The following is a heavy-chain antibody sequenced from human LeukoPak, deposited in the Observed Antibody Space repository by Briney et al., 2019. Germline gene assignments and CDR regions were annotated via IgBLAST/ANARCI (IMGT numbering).Heavy chain of an antibody. CDR1: GFTFSSYA. J-gene: IGHJ4*02. V-gene: IGHV3-30*04. CDR2: ISYDGSYN. Sequence: GGSLRLSCAASGFTFSSYAVHWVRQAPGKGLEWVAVISYDGSYNYYADSVKGRFTISRDNSKNTLYLQMNSLRAEDTAMYYCARDRDRAAVADLEYWGQGTLVTVSS. CDR3: ARDRDRAAVADLEY. D-gene: IGHD6-19*01.